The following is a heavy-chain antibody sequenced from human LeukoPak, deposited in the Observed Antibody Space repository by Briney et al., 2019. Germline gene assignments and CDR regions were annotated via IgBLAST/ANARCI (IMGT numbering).Heavy chain of an antibody. J-gene: IGHJ4*02. Sequence: GGSLRLSCAASGFTFSSYAMSWVRQAPGKGLEWVSAISGSGGSTYYADSVKGRFTISRDNSKNTLYLQMNSLRAEDTAVYYCAKGHTGYCSSTSCYAGTPIFDYWGQGTLVTVSS. CDR3: AKGHTGYCSSTSCYAGTPIFDY. D-gene: IGHD2-2*03. CDR2: ISGSGGST. CDR1: GFTFSSYA. V-gene: IGHV3-23*01.